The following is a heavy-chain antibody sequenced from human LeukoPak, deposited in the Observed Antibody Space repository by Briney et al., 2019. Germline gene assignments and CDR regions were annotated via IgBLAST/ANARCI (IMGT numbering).Heavy chain of an antibody. V-gene: IGHV4-34*01. CDR1: GGSFSGYY. Sequence: PSETLSLTCAVYGGSFSGYYWSWIRPPPGKGLEWIGEINHSGSTNYNPSLKSRVTISVDTPKNQFSLKLSSVTAADTAVYYCARGNVIAAAPFDYWGQGTLVTVSS. CDR2: INHSGST. D-gene: IGHD6-13*01. J-gene: IGHJ4*02. CDR3: ARGNVIAAAPFDY.